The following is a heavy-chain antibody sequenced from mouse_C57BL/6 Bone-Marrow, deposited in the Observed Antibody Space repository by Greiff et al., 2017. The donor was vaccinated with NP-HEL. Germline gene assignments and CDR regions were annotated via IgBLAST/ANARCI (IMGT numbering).Heavy chain of an antibody. Sequence: QVQLKQPGAELVKPGASVKLSCKASGYTFPSYWLHWVMQRPGRGLEWIGRIDPNSGGTKYNEKFKSKATLTVAKPSSTAYMQRSSLTSEDSAVYYCARGDYDYDVRAMDYWGQGTSVTVSS. J-gene: IGHJ4*01. CDR2: IDPNSGGT. D-gene: IGHD2-4*01. CDR1: GYTFPSYW. V-gene: IGHV1-72*01. CDR3: ARGDYDYDVRAMDY.